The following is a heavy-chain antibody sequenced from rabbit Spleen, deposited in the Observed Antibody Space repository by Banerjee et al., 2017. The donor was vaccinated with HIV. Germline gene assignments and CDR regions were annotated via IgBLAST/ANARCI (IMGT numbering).Heavy chain of an antibody. CDR3: ARDSGSSFSSYGMDL. V-gene: IGHV1S45*01. Sequence: QQQLEESGGGLVKPGGTLTLTCTASGFSFSSSYYMCWVHQAPGKGLEWIACIDSGSSGFTYFASWAKGRFTISKTSSTTVTLQMTSLTAADTATYFCARDSGSSFSSYGMDLWGQGTLVTVS. CDR2: IDSGSSGFT. D-gene: IGHD8-1*01. J-gene: IGHJ6*01. CDR1: GFSFSSSYY.